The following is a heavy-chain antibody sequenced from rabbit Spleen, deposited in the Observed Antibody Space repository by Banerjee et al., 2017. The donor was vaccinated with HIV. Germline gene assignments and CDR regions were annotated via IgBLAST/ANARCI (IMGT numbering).Heavy chain of an antibody. V-gene: IGHV1S45*01. Sequence: QEQLKESGGGLVQPGGSLKLSCKASGFDFRDYYMSWVRQAPGKGLEWIACIDSGSSGDTYYASWAKGRFTISKTSSTTVTLQMTSLTAADTATYFCARETSSGWGIDLWGPGTLVTVS. CDR3: ARETSSGWGIDL. J-gene: IGHJ6*01. CDR1: GFDFRDYYM. D-gene: IGHD4-1*01. CDR2: IDSGSSGDT.